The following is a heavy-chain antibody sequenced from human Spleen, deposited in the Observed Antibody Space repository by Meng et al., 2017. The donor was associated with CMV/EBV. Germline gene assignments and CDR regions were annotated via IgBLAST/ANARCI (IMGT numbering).Heavy chain of an antibody. J-gene: IGHJ4*03. D-gene: IGHD3-3*01. CDR1: GFTFDDYA. Sequence: GGSLRLSCAASGFTFDDYAMHWVRQAPGKGLEWVANIKQDGSEKYYVDSVKGRFTISRDNAKNSLYLQMNSLRAEDTAVYYCARSHYDFWSGYYYYFDYWGQGTTVTVS. V-gene: IGHV3-7*01. CDR2: IKQDGSEK. CDR3: ARSHYDFWSGYYYYFDY.